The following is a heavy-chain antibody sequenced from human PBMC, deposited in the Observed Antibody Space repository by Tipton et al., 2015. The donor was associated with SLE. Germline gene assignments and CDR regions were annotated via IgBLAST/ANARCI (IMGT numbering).Heavy chain of an antibody. CDR1: GGSFSSGDYY. D-gene: IGHD2-15*01. V-gene: IGHV4-30-4*01. Sequence: TLSLTCTVSGGSFSSGDYYWTWIRQPPGKGLEWIGYIYYSGSTYYNPSLKSRVTISIDTSKNQFSLKLSSVTAADMAVYYCAAFWSSGGSCHWGQGTLVTVSS. J-gene: IGHJ4*02. CDR2: IYYSGST. CDR3: AAFWSSGGSCH.